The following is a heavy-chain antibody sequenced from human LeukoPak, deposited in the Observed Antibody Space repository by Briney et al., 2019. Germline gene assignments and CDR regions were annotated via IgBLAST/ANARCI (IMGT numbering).Heavy chain of an antibody. CDR1: GFTFSSYE. D-gene: IGHD6-19*01. V-gene: IGHV3-48*03. Sequence: PGGSLTLSCAASGFTFSSYEMNWVRQAPGKGLEWVSYISSSGTTIYYADSVKGRFTISRDNAKNSLYLQMNSLRAEDTGVYYCARGVFVEAVAGSYWGQGTLVTVSS. CDR3: ARGVFVEAVAGSY. CDR2: ISSSGTTI. J-gene: IGHJ4*02.